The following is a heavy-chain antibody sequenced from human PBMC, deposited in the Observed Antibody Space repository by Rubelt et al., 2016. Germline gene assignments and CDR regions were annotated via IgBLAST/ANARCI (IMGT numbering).Heavy chain of an antibody. CDR3: ARTGYCSGGTCYSVVDY. CDR2: IYHSGST. J-gene: IGHJ4*02. V-gene: IGHV4-4*02. CDR1: GGSISSGNW. Sequence: QVQLQESGPGLVKTSGTVSLTCAVSGGSISSGNWWSWVRQPPGKGLEWIGEIYHSGSTNYNPSLKNRVTISVDNSKNQFSLKLSSVTAAATAVYYCARTGYCSGGTCYSVVDYWGQGTLVTVAS. D-gene: IGHD2-15*01.